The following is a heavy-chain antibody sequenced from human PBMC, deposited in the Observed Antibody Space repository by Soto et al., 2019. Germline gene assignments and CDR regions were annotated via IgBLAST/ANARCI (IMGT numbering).Heavy chain of an antibody. Sequence: EVQLVESGGGLVQPGGSLRLSCAASGFTVSSDYMSWVRQAPGKGLEWVSVIYSGGSTYYADSVKGRFTISRDNSKNILYLQMNSLGAEDTAVYYCARDPEHRNGMSVWGQGTTVTVSS. J-gene: IGHJ6*02. CDR3: ARDPEHRNGMSV. V-gene: IGHV3-66*01. D-gene: IGHD1-1*01. CDR1: GFTVSSDY. CDR2: IYSGGST.